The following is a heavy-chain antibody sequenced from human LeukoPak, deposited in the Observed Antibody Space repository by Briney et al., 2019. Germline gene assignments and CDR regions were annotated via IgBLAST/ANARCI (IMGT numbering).Heavy chain of an antibody. D-gene: IGHD3-22*01. CDR3: ARLTYYYDSSGYYHPDAFDI. CDR1: GYTFTSYG. Sequence: ASVKVSCKASGYTFTSYGISWVRQAPGQGLEWMGWISAYNGNTNYAQKLQGRVTMTTDTSTSTAYMELRSLRSDDTAVYYCARLTYYYDSSGYYHPDAFDIWGQGTMVPLPT. V-gene: IGHV1-18*01. J-gene: IGHJ3*02. CDR2: ISAYNGNT.